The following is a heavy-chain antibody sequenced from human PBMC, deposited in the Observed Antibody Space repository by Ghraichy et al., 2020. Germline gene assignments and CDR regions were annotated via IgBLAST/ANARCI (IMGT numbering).Heavy chain of an antibody. D-gene: IGHD6-6*01. CDR1: GGKITNYY. CDR2: VYFDGLT. V-gene: IGHV4-59*08. Sequence: SETLSLTCSVFGGKITNYYWSWIRQFPGKPPEWLGNVYFDGLTNYKPPLKNRISMSIDESKKEFYLKVRSVTAADTAVYYCARIGPAEFGSDDQPFDYWGQGMQVIVSS. J-gene: IGHJ4*02. CDR3: ARIGPAEFGSDDQPFDY.